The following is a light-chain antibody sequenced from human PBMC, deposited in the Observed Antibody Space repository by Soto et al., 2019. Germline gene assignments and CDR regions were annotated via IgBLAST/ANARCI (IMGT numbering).Light chain of an antibody. J-gene: IGKJ1*01. Sequence: EIVLTQSPATLSLSPGARATLSCRASQSLTNYLAWYQHKPGQAPRLLIYDASNRATGIPARFSGSGSGTDFTLTISSLEPEDFAVYYCHQRSSWPRTFGQGTKVEMK. CDR1: QSLTNY. V-gene: IGKV3-11*01. CDR2: DAS. CDR3: HQRSSWPRT.